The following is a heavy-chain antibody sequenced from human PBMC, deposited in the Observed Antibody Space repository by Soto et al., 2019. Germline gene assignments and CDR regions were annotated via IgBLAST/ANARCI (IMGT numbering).Heavy chain of an antibody. CDR2: IYSGGST. CDR3: AKDGSGSLYYYYYYMDV. Sequence: GGSLRLSCAASGFTVSSNYMSWVRQAPGKGLEWVSVIYSGGSTYYADSVKGRFTISRDNSKNTLYLQMNSLRAEDTAVYYCAKDGSGSLYYYYYYMDVWGKGTTVTVSS. V-gene: IGHV3-53*01. D-gene: IGHD3-10*01. J-gene: IGHJ6*03. CDR1: GFTVSSNY.